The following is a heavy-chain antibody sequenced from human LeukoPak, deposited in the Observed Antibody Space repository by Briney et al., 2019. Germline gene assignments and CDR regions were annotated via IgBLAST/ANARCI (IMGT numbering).Heavy chain of an antibody. CDR2: ICPGDSDT. J-gene: IGHJ4*02. D-gene: IGHD6-6*01. Sequence: GESLKTSCKGSGYSFTNYWIGWVRQMPGKGLEWMGIICPGDSDTRYSPSFQGQVTISADKSISTAYLQWSSLKASDTGMYYCARPLYSSSSSGFGYWGQGTLVTVSS. CDR1: GYSFTNYW. V-gene: IGHV5-51*01. CDR3: ARPLYSSSSSGFGY.